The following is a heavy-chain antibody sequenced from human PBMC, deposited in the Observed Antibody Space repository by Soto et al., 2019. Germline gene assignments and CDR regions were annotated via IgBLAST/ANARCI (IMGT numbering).Heavy chain of an antibody. CDR3: ARDSGINRWYYFEY. Sequence: XXSLRLACVVSGFTFSNYGMHWVPQAPGKGLEWVAVILDDGSNEYYVDAAKGRFIISRDGSKNALYLQMNYLRDEDTAVYYCARDSGINRWYYFEYWGQGTPVTVSS. CDR1: GFTFSNYG. V-gene: IGHV3-33*01. D-gene: IGHD6-13*01. J-gene: IGHJ4*02. CDR2: ILDDGSNE.